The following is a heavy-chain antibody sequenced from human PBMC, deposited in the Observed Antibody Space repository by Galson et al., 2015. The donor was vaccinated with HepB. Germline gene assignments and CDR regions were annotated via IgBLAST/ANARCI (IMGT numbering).Heavy chain of an antibody. J-gene: IGHJ6*02. D-gene: IGHD6-13*01. V-gene: IGHV3-21*01. CDR2: ISSSSSYI. Sequence: SLRLSCAASGSTFSSYSMNWVRQAPGKGLEWVSSISSSSSYIYYADSVKGRFTISRDNAKNSLYLQMNSLRAEDTAVYYCARDLKTHSSSWYGWTYYYGMDVWGQGTTVTVSS. CDR1: GSTFSSYS. CDR3: ARDLKTHSSSWYGWTYYYGMDV.